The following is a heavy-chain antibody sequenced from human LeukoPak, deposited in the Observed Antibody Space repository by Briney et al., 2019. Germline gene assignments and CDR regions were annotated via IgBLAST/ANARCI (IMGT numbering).Heavy chain of an antibody. CDR2: ISGSGGST. J-gene: IGHJ5*02. CDR3: AKDAVTYYYATNWFDP. V-gene: IGHV3-23*01. CDR1: GFTFSSYA. D-gene: IGHD3-10*01. Sequence: GGSLRLSCATSGFTFSSYAMSWVRQAPGKGLEWVSAISGSGGSTYYADSVKGRFTISRDNSKNTLYPQMNSLRAEDTAVYYCAKDAVTYYYATNWFDPWGQGTLVTVSS.